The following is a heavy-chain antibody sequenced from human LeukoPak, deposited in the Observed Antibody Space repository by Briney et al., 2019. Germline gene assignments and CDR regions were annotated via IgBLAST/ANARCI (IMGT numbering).Heavy chain of an antibody. J-gene: IGHJ6*03. V-gene: IGHV1-2*02. CDR2: INPNSGGT. CDR3: ARKYFYYYYMDV. Sequence: ASVTVSCKASGYTFTGYYIHWVRQAPGQGLEWMGWINPNSGGTNYAQKFQGRVTMTRDTSISTAYMELSRLRSDDTAVYYCARKYFYYYYMDVWGKGTTVTVSS. CDR1: GYTFTGYY.